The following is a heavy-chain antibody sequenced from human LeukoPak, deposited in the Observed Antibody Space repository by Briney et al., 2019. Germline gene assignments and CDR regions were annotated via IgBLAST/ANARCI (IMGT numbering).Heavy chain of an antibody. J-gene: IGHJ4*01. CDR3: ATDVRSSPLGF. D-gene: IGHD6-13*01. CDR2: IYSGGST. V-gene: IGHV3-66*01. Sequence: GGSLRLSCAASGFTVSSNEMSWVRQAPGKGLEWVSIIYSGGSTYYADSVKGRFTISRDSSNNTLFLQMSNLRADDSGLYYCATDVRSSPLGFWGHGTLVTVSS. CDR1: GFTVSSNE.